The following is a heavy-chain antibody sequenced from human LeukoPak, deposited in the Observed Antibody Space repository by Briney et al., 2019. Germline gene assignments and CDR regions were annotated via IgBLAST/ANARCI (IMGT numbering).Heavy chain of an antibody. CDR3: ARQPSSWFTSFDS. J-gene: IGHJ4*02. CDR1: GGSLSSYF. Sequence: PSETLYLTCTVSGGSLSSYFWSWIRQPPGKGLEWIAYIYYSGSTNYNPSLKSRVTISVDTSKNQFSLKLSSVTAADTAVYYCARQPSSWFTSFDSWGQGTLVTVSS. V-gene: IGHV4-59*01. CDR2: IYYSGST. D-gene: IGHD6-13*01.